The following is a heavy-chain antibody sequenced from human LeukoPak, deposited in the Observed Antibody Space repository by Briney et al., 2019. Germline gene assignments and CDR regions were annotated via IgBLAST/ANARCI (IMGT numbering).Heavy chain of an antibody. V-gene: IGHV3-21*01. Sequence: GGSLRLSCAASGFTFRSYSMNWVRQAPGKGLEWVSSISSTGIYTYYADSVRGRFTISRDNAKNSLYLQMNSLRAEDTAIYYCARGNSDYDHDYWGQGTLVTVSS. CDR3: ARGNSDYDHDY. CDR1: GFTFRSYS. D-gene: IGHD5-12*01. J-gene: IGHJ4*02. CDR2: ISSTGIYT.